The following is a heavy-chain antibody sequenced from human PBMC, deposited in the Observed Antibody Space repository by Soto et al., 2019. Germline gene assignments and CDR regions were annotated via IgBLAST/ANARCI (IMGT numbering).Heavy chain of an antibody. CDR3: ARDLAGAPYVEL. V-gene: IGHV3-72*01. J-gene: IGHJ2*01. Sequence: PGGSLRLSCAASGFIFSDQYMDLVRQAPGKGLEWVGRIRNKANSYTREYAASVKGRFTISRDDSKNSLYLQMNSLKTEDTALYYCARDLAGAPYVELWGRGTLVTVSS. CDR2: IRNKANSYTR. CDR1: GFIFSDQY. D-gene: IGHD1-26*01.